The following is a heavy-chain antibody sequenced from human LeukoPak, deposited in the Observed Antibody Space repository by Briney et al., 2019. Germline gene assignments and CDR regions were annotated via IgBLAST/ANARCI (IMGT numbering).Heavy chain of an antibody. D-gene: IGHD3-10*01. V-gene: IGHV3-23*01. CDR3: AKVSVFRGYENIYLDS. J-gene: IGHJ4*02. CDR1: GFTFSTYA. Sequence: GGSLRLSRAASGFTFSTYAMTWVRQAPGKGLEWVSGISGSDDSTYYADSVKGRFTISRDNSKNTLYLQMNSLTAEDTAVYYCAKVSVFRGYENIYLDSWGQGTLVTVSS. CDR2: ISGSDDST.